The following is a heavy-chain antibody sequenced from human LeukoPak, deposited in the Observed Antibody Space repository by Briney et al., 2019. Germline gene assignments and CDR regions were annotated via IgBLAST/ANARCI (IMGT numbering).Heavy chain of an antibody. CDR2: INPNSGGT. J-gene: IGHJ4*02. V-gene: IGHV1-2*02. CDR1: GYTFTGYY. D-gene: IGHD3-10*01. CDR3: ARDILATYYYGSGSSPTTFDY. Sequence: ASVKVSCKASGYTFTGYYMHWVRQAPGQGLEWMGWINPNSGGTSYAQKFQGRVTMTRDTSISTAYMELSRLRSDDTAVYYCARDILATYYYGSGSSPTTFDYWGQGTLVTVSS.